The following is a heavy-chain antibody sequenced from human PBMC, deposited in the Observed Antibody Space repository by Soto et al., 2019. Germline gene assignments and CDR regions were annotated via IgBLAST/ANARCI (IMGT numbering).Heavy chain of an antibody. V-gene: IGHV4-31*03. CDR2: IYYSGST. J-gene: IGHJ6*02. CDR1: GGSISSGGYY. Sequence: SETLSLTCTFSGGSISSGGYYWSWIRQHPGKGLEWIGYIYYSGSTYYNPSLKSRVTISVDTSKNQFSLKLSSVTAADTAVYYCARDQLHYYGSGSYLSDYYYYGMDVWGQGTTVTSP. D-gene: IGHD3-10*01. CDR3: ARDQLHYYGSGSYLSDYYYYGMDV.